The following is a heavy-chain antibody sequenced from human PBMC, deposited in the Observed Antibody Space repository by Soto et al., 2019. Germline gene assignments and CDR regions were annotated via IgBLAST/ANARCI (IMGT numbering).Heavy chain of an antibody. Sequence: QVQLVQSGAEVKKPGASVKVSCKASGYTFTSYYMHWVRQAPGQGLEWMGIINPSGGSTSYAQKFHGRVTMTRDTSTSTVYMELSSLRSEDTSVYYCARARGYSSSEVYFDYWGQGTLVTVSS. J-gene: IGHJ4*02. D-gene: IGHD6-13*01. CDR2: INPSGGST. V-gene: IGHV1-46*01. CDR1: GYTFTSYY. CDR3: ARARGYSSSEVYFDY.